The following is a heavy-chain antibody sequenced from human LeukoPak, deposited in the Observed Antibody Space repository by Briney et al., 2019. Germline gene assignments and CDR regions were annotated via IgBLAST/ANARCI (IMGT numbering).Heavy chain of an antibody. D-gene: IGHD5-12*01. CDR1: GDSVSGVY. CDR2: VYYSGDT. Sequence: SETLPLTCTVSGDSVSGVYWSWIQQPPGKGLDGIGYVYYSGDTNYIPSLKSRVSMTLDTSKNQVSVRLSSVTDADTAVYYCSRHPLATPFDYWGQGTLLTVSS. J-gene: IGHJ4*02. CDR3: SRHPLATPFDY. V-gene: IGHV4-59*08.